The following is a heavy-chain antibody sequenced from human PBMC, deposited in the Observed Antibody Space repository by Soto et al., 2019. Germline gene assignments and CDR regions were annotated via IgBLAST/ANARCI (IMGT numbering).Heavy chain of an antibody. CDR2: INAGNGNT. D-gene: IGHD2-15*01. Sequence: ASVKVSCKASGYTFTSYAMHWVRQAPGQRLEWMGWINAGNGNTKYSQKFQGRVTITRDTSASTAYMELSSLRSEDTAVYYCARTLSEVVVAAAFDYWGQGTLVTVSS. CDR1: GYTFTSYA. CDR3: ARTLSEVVVAAAFDY. V-gene: IGHV1-3*01. J-gene: IGHJ4*02.